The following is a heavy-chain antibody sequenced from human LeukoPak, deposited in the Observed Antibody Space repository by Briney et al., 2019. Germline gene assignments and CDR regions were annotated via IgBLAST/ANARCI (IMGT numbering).Heavy chain of an antibody. Sequence: SETLSLTCTVSGGSISSSSYYWGWIRQPPGKGLEWIGSIYYSGSTYYNPSLKSRVTISVDTSKNQFSLKLSSVTAADTAVYYCARGTWGSGYGVYYYYMDVWGKGTTVTVSS. D-gene: IGHD5-12*01. CDR3: ARGTWGSGYGVYYYYMDV. CDR2: IYYSGST. CDR1: GGSISSSSYY. V-gene: IGHV4-39*07. J-gene: IGHJ6*03.